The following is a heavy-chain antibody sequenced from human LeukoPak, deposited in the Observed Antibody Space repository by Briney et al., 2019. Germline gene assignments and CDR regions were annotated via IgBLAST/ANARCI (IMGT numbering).Heavy chain of an antibody. Sequence: GGSLRLSCAASGFTFSSYAMSWVRQAPGKGLEWVSAISGTGHNTFYADSVKGRFTISRDNSKNTLFLQMNSLRAEDTAVYYCAKEGGSYSYDAFDIWGQGTMVTVSS. CDR1: GFTFSSYA. D-gene: IGHD3-10*01. V-gene: IGHV3-23*01. CDR2: ISGTGHNT. CDR3: AKEGGSYSYDAFDI. J-gene: IGHJ3*02.